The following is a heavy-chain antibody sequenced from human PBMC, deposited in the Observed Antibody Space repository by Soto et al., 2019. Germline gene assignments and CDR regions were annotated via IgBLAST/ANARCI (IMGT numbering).Heavy chain of an antibody. CDR2: IDADGSSA. CDR1: GFTFGNYW. Sequence: VHLVESGGGLVQPGESLRLSCVASGFTFGNYWMHWVRQAPGKGLVWVSRIDADGSSANYTDSMKGRFTISRDNARNTLYLQVDSLRVEDTAVYYCARSYGVGHSWGEFFNYWGQGTLVTVSS. D-gene: IGHD1-26*01. CDR3: ARSYGVGHSWGEFFNY. J-gene: IGHJ4*02. V-gene: IGHV3-74*01.